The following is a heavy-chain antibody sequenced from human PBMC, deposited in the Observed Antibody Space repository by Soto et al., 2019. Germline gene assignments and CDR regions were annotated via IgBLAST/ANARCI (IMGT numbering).Heavy chain of an antibody. CDR3: AKGGSREYSGYARGPYYYYMDV. CDR2: ISGSGGST. V-gene: IGHV3-23*01. Sequence: GGSLRLSCAASGFTFSSYAMSWVRQAPGKGLEWVSAISGSGGSTYYADSVKGRFTISRDNSKNTLYLQMNSLRAEDTAVYYCAKGGSREYSGYARGPYYYYMDVWGKGTTVTVSS. CDR1: GFTFSSYA. J-gene: IGHJ6*03. D-gene: IGHD5-12*01.